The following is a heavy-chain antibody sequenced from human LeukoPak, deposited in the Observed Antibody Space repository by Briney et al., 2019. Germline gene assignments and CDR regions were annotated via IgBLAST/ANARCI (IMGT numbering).Heavy chain of an antibody. Sequence: GGSLRLSCVASGLSLSDHYMAWFRPAPGQGLEWVGRSRNKGNSYTTEYAASARDRFTISRDDPKNSLYLQMNSLKTEDTAVYYCASWTGGYWGQGTLVTVSS. J-gene: IGHJ4*02. CDR2: SRNKGNSYTT. V-gene: IGHV3-72*01. CDR1: GLSLSDHY. CDR3: ASWTGGY. D-gene: IGHD3/OR15-3a*01.